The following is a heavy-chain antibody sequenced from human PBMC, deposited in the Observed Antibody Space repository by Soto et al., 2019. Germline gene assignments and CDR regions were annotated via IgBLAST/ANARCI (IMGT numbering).Heavy chain of an antibody. CDR2: INPGDSES. V-gene: IGHV5-51*01. CDR3: ARPSNNYVAH. CDR1: GYSFSNYW. Sequence: PGESLQISCKASGYSFSNYWIGCVRQMPGKGLEWIAIINPGDSESRYSPSFQGQVTISADKSISTAYLQWNSLKASDTAMYYCARPSNNYVAHWGQGTLVTVS. D-gene: IGHD4-4*01. J-gene: IGHJ4*02.